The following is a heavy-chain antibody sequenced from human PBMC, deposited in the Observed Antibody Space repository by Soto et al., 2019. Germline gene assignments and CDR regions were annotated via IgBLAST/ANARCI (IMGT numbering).Heavy chain of an antibody. D-gene: IGHD3-10*01. CDR2: IYYSGST. Sequence: SETLSLTCTVSGGSISRYYWSWIRQPPGKGLEWIGYIYYSGSTNYNPSLKSRVTISVDTSKNQLSLKLSSVTAADTAVYYCARHGLYYYGSGSYYNSWFDPWGQETLVTVSS. J-gene: IGHJ5*02. CDR3: ARHGLYYYGSGSYYNSWFDP. CDR1: GGSISRYY. V-gene: IGHV4-59*08.